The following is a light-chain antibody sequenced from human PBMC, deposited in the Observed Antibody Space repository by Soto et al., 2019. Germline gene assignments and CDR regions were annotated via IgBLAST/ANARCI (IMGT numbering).Light chain of an antibody. Sequence: EIVMTQSPAMLSVSPGERATLSCRASQNVNNRLAWYQQKAGQPPRLLIYGASTRATGIPARFSGSGSGTEFTLTISSLQSEEFAVYYCQHFNRWPLLLGQGTKVEIK. CDR3: QHFNRWPLL. V-gene: IGKV3-15*01. CDR1: QNVNNR. CDR2: GAS. J-gene: IGKJ1*01.